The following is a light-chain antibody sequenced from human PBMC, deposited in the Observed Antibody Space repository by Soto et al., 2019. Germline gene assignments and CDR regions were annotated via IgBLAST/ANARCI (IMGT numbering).Light chain of an antibody. CDR3: QVWDSSTHVV. V-gene: IGLV3-9*01. J-gene: IGLJ2*01. Sequence: SYELTQPPSVSVAPGQTARITCGGNNIGSKNVHWYQQKPGQAPVLVIYRDYNRPSGIPERFSGSNSVNTATLSISRAQAGDEADYYCQVWDSSTHVVFGGGTKVTVL. CDR1: NIGSKN. CDR2: RDY.